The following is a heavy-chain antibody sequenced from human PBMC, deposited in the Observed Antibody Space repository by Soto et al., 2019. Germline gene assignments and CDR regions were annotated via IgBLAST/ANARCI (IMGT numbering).Heavy chain of an antibody. D-gene: IGHD3-22*01. CDR3: ASKSTSDISGYAYFDY. J-gene: IGHJ4*02. Sequence: QLVESGGGLVEPGGSLRLSCAASGFIFSSSDMTWVRQAPGKGLEYVSSINYNGIYTFYAEPAKGRFTISRDNAKNSLYLHMYSLTAEDTAVYFCASKSTSDISGYAYFDYWGQGTLVIVSS. CDR1: GFIFSSSD. CDR2: INYNGIYT. V-gene: IGHV3-21*06.